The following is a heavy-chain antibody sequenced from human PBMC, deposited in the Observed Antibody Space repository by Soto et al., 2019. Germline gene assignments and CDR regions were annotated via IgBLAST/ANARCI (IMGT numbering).Heavy chain of an antibody. CDR2: ISGSGGST. CDR3: AKDNILTGYYRAAEYFQH. CDR1: GFTFSSYA. V-gene: IGHV3-23*01. D-gene: IGHD3-9*01. Sequence: LRLSCAASGFTFSSYAMSWVRQAPGKGLEWVSAISGSGGSTYYADSVKGRFTISRDNSKNTLYLQMNSLRAEDTAVYYCAKDNILTGYYRAAEYFQHWGQGTLVTVSS. J-gene: IGHJ1*01.